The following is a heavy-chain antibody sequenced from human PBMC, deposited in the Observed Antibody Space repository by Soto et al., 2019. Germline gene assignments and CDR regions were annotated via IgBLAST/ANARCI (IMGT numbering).Heavy chain of an antibody. Sequence: GGSLRLSCSASGFTFSSYSRHWVRQSPGKGLEYVSHMSSDGGRIYYADSVKGRFTISRDNSKNMLYLQMSSLRPDDSAVYYCVKSRGGAHYDFFDCGQGPKVTVSS. CDR2: MSSDGGRI. J-gene: IGHJ4*02. CDR3: VKSRGGAHYDFFD. D-gene: IGHD3-3*01. V-gene: IGHV3-64D*06. CDR1: GFTFSSYS.